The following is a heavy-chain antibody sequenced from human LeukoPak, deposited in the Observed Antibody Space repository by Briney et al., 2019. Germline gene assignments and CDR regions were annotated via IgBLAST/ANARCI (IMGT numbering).Heavy chain of an antibody. CDR2: IYYNGAT. CDR3: ARGLPGIAAAHDY. CDR1: GGSISTSNYY. Sequence: SETLSLTCTVSGGSISTSNYYWGWIRQPPGKGLEWLGTIYYNGATQYNPSLKSRVTISVDTSKNQFSLKLSSVTAADTAVYYCARGLPGIAAAHDYWGQGTLVTVSS. D-gene: IGHD6-13*01. J-gene: IGHJ4*02. V-gene: IGHV4-39*07.